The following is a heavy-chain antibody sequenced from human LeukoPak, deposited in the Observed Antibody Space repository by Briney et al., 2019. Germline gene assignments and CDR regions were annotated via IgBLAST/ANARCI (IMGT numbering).Heavy chain of an antibody. J-gene: IGHJ4*02. CDR3: ARDSALAQPVVFYC. D-gene: IGHD1-14*01. CDR1: GYSISSGYY. Sequence: PSETLSLTCTVSGYSISSGYYWGWIRQPPGKGLEWTGSIDHSGSTYYNPSLKSRITISVDTSKNQFSLKLSSVTAADTAVYYCARDSALAQPVVFYCWGLVTLVTVS. CDR2: IDHSGST. V-gene: IGHV4-38-2*02.